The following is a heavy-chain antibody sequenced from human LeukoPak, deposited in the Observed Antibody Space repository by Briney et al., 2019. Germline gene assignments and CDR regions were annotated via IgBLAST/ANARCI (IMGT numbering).Heavy chain of an antibody. CDR3: VRERDYDTHFEY. D-gene: IGHD4-17*01. Sequence: RGSLTPSSEVSGFSVRVNHMAWVRQGLGKGLEWVAVILPGGVTHYTDSLRDRFSISTDKSKNVLYLQMDTLRAEDTALYYCVRERDYDTHFEYWGRGMLGTVSS. CDR2: ILPGGVT. J-gene: IGHJ4*02. CDR1: GFSVRVNH. V-gene: IGHV3-53*01.